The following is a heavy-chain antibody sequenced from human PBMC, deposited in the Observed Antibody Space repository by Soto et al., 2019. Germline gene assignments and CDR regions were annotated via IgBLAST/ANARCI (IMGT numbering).Heavy chain of an antibody. Sequence: GGSLRLSCAASGFTFSSYAMSWVRQAPGKGLEWVSAISSSSSTIYYADSVKGRFTISRDNAKNSLYLQMNSLRDEDTAVYYCATLGALYDFWSGRKGPFDYWGQGTLVTVSS. D-gene: IGHD3-3*01. CDR1: GFTFSSYA. CDR3: ATLGALYDFWSGRKGPFDY. CDR2: ISSSSSTI. V-gene: IGHV3-48*02. J-gene: IGHJ4*02.